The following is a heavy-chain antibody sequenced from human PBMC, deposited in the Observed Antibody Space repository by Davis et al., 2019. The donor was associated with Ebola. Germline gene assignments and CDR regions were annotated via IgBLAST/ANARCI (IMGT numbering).Heavy chain of an antibody. J-gene: IGHJ6*02. Sequence: SETLSLTCAVYGGSFSGYYWSWIRQPPGKGLEWIGEINHSGSTNYNPSLKSRVTISVDTSKNQFSLKLSSVTAADTAVYYCARGKEVGVYTYYYYYGMDVWGQGTTVTVSS. CDR3: ARGKEVGVYTYYYYYGMDV. D-gene: IGHD2-8*01. CDR2: INHSGST. V-gene: IGHV4-34*01. CDR1: GGSFSGYY.